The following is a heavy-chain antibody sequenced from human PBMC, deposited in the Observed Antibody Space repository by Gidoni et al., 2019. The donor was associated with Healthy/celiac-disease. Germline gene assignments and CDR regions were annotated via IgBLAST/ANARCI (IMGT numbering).Heavy chain of an antibody. V-gene: IGHV3-21*01. Sequence: EVQLVESGGGLVKPGGSLRLSCAASGFTFSSYSMNWVRQAPGKGLGWVSSISSSSSYIYQGGPIKGRIPNPRDNGKNSMYPEMDSLRAEDPAVYFRSRDNGRPFDYLGQGTLVTVSS. J-gene: IGHJ4*02. CDR3: SRDNGRPFDY. CDR2: ISSSSSYI. CDR1: GFTFSSYS.